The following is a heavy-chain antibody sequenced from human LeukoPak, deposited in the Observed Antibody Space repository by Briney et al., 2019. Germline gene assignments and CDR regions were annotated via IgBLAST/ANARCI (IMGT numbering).Heavy chain of an antibody. CDR3: ARSSGGPYDFWSGYYDDAFDI. CDR1: GGSISSSSYY. Sequence: ETLSLTCTVSGGSISSSSYYWGWIRQPPGRGLEWIGSIYYSGSTYYNPSLKSRVTISVDTSKNQFSLKLSSVTAADTAVYYCARSSGGPYDFWSGYYDDAFDIWGQGTMVTVSS. D-gene: IGHD3-3*01. J-gene: IGHJ3*02. V-gene: IGHV4-39*01. CDR2: IYYSGST.